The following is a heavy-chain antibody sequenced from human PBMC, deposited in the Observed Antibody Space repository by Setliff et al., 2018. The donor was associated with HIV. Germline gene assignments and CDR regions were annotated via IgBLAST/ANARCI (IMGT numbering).Heavy chain of an antibody. CDR3: ARGLRSSTYYYYYYMDV. D-gene: IGHD6-6*01. V-gene: IGHV4-39*07. J-gene: IGHJ6*03. CDR1: GASISSTSYY. CDR2: IYYSGST. Sequence: SETLSLTCAVSGASISSTSYYWGWVRQPPGKGLEWIGSIYYSGSTYYNPSLKSRVTISIATSKNQFSLKLSSVTAADTAVYYCARGLRSSTYYYYYYMDVWGKGTTVTVSS.